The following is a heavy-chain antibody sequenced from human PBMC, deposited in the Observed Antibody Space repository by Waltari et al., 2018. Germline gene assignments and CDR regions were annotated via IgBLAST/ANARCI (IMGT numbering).Heavy chain of an antibody. CDR1: GFPFEVYW. V-gene: IGHV3-7*01. Sequence: EVQLVESGGGLVQPGESLGLSCPASGFPFEVYWMTWVRQVPGKGLEWVANIRGDGNEKYYVDSVKGRFIISRDNAKNSVFLQMNSLRGEDTAVYFCGNGPLTQHDYWGQGTLVTVSS. CDR2: IRGDGNEK. J-gene: IGHJ4*02. CDR3: GNGPLTQHDY.